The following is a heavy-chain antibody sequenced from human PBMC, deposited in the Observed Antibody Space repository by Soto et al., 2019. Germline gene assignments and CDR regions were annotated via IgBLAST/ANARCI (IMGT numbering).Heavy chain of an antibody. J-gene: IGHJ4*02. CDR1: RGSIISSSYY. CDR3: ARSMTTVVTLDY. V-gene: IGHV4-39*01. D-gene: IGHD4-17*01. CDR2: IYYSGRT. Sequence: PXXTLSLTCTVSRGSIISSSYYWGWIRQPXGKGLEWIRXIYYSGRTYYNTSLKSXXTISVDTXXNQLPLKLSSVTAEDTAVYYCARSMTTVVTLDYWGQGTLVTVSS.